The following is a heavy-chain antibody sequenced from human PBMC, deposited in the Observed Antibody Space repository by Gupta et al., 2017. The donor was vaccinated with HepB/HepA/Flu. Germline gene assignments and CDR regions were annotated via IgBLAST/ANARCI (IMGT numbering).Heavy chain of an antibody. CDR1: GFTFSSYS. CDR2: ISSSSSYI. CDR3: ARSKSGPDYYYYYGMDV. V-gene: IGHV3-21*01. D-gene: IGHD6-25*01. J-gene: IGHJ6*02. Sequence: EVQLVESGGGLVKPGGSLRLSCAASGFTFSSYSMNWVRQAPGKGLEWVSSISSSSSYIYYADSVKGRFTISRDNAKNSLYLQMNSLRAEDTAVYYCARSKSGPDYYYYYGMDVWGQGTTVTVSS.